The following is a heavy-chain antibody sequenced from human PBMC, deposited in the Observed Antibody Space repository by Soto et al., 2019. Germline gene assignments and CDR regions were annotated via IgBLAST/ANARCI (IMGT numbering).Heavy chain of an antibody. J-gene: IGHJ5*02. CDR3: ARGSFHQGVGWFDP. V-gene: IGHV4-31*03. D-gene: IGHD1-26*01. CDR2: IYYSGST. CDR1: GGSISSGGYY. Sequence: SETLSLTCTVSGGSISSGGYYWSWIRQHPGKGLEWIGYIYYSGSTYYNPSLKSRVTISVDTSKNQFSLKLSSVTAADTAVYYCARGSFHQGVGWFDPWGQGTLVTVS.